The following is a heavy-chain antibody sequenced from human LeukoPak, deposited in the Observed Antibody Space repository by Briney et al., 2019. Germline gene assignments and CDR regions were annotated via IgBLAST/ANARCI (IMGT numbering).Heavy chain of an antibody. D-gene: IGHD6-6*01. CDR1: GYSISSGYY. J-gene: IGHJ5*02. CDR3: ARDLRVAARPGWFDP. Sequence: PSGTLSLTCTVSGYSISSGYYWGWIRQPPGKGLEWIGSIYHSGSTYYNPSLKSRVTISVDTSKNQFSLKLSSVTAADTAVYYCARDLRVAARPGWFDPWGQGTLVTVSS. CDR2: IYHSGST. V-gene: IGHV4-38-2*02.